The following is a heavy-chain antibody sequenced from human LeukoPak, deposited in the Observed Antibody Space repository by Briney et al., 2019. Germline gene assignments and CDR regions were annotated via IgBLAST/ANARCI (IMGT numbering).Heavy chain of an antibody. CDR3: ANDQLSSGFSTFDY. D-gene: IGHD6-19*01. Sequence: PGGSLRLSCAASGFTVSSNYMSWVRQAPGKGLEWVAVISYDGSNKYYADSVKGRFTISRDNSKNTLYLQMNSLRAEDTAVYYCANDQLSSGFSTFDYWGQGTLVTVSS. V-gene: IGHV3-30*18. CDR2: ISYDGSNK. CDR1: GFTVSSNY. J-gene: IGHJ4*02.